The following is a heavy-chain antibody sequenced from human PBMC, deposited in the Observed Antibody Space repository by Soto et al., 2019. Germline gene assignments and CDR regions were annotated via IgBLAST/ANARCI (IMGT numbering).Heavy chain of an antibody. V-gene: IGHV4-34*01. CDR2: INHSGST. CDR1: GGSCSGYY. CDR3: ERDSSSGYFDY. D-gene: IGHD6-6*01. J-gene: IGHJ4*02. Sequence: SETLSLTCSVYGGSCSGYYWSWSRQPPGKGLEGIGEINHSGSTNYSPSLKSRVSTSVDTSKHQFSLKPSSVHDEDTAVYSCERDSSSGYFDYWGPGTLVTVSS.